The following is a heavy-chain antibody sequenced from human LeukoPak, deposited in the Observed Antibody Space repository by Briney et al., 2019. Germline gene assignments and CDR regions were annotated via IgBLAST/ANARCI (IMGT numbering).Heavy chain of an antibody. V-gene: IGHV3-48*03. J-gene: IGHJ3*01. Sequence: PGGSLRLSCAASGFTFSTNEMNWVRQAPGKGLEWVSYISSSIGITYYADSGKGRFTISRDNAKNSLYLQMKSLRAKDTAVYYCARGGYCSGGSCYPFNAFDEWGQGTMVTVSS. D-gene: IGHD2-15*01. CDR2: ISSSIGIT. CDR1: GFTFSTNE. CDR3: ARGGYCSGGSCYPFNAFDE.